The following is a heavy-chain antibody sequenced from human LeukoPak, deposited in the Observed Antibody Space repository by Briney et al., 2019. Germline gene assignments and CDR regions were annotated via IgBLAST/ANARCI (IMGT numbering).Heavy chain of an antibody. D-gene: IGHD4-17*01. V-gene: IGHV4-59*01. CDR1: GGPISSYY. CDR2: IYYSGST. Sequence: SETLSLACTVSGGPISSYYWSWIRQPPGKGLEWIGYIYYSGSTNYNPSLKSRVTISVDTSKNQFSLKLSSVTAADTAVYYCARTTPYYYGMDVWGQGTTVTVSS. J-gene: IGHJ6*02. CDR3: ARTTPYYYGMDV.